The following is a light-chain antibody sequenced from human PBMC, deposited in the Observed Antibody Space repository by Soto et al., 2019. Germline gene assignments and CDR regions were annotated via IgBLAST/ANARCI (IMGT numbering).Light chain of an antibody. Sequence: DIQFTQSPSFLSASVGDRVTITCRASQDINSYLAWYQQKPGKAPKLLIYAASTLQSAVPSRFSGGGSGTEFTLTISSLQPEDVATYYCQQLNSYPRTFGQGTKVEF. V-gene: IGKV1-9*01. CDR1: QDINSY. CDR3: QQLNSYPRT. CDR2: AAS. J-gene: IGKJ1*01.